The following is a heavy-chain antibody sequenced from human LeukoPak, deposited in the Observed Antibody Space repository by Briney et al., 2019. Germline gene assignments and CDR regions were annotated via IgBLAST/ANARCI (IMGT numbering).Heavy chain of an antibody. V-gene: IGHV3-23*01. J-gene: IGHJ4*02. CDR2: ISGSGGST. CDR1: GFTFSSYA. Sequence: PGGSLRLSCAASGFTFSSYAMSCVRQAPGKGLEWVSAISGSGGSTYYADSVKGRFTISRDNSKNTLYLQMNSLRAEDTAVYYCAKDLSIIMIVVVTDWGQGTLVTVSS. CDR3: AKDLSIIMIVVVTD. D-gene: IGHD3-22*01.